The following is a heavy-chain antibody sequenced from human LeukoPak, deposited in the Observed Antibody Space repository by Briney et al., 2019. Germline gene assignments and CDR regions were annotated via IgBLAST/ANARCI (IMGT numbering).Heavy chain of an antibody. CDR1: GGSFSGYY. V-gene: IGHV4-34*01. CDR2: INHSGST. D-gene: IGHD1-26*01. CDR3: ARRRGSYKMNLNWFDP. J-gene: IGHJ5*02. Sequence: PSETLSLTCAVYGGSFSGYYWSWIRQPPGKGLEWIGEINHSGSTNYNPSLKSRVTISVDTSKNQFSLKLSSVTAADTAVYYCARRRGSYKMNLNWFDPWGQGTLVTVSS.